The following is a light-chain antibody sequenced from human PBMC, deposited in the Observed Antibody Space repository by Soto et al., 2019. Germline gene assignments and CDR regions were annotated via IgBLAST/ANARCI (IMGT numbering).Light chain of an antibody. CDR3: QQYGSSTVT. V-gene: IGKV3-20*01. CDR1: QSVSSSY. CDR2: GAS. Sequence: EIVLTQSPGTLSLSPGERATLSCRASQSVSSSYLAWYQQKPGQAPRLLIYGASSRATGIPDRVSGSGSGTAFSLTISRLEPEEFAVYYCQQYGSSTVTFGQGTKVEIK. J-gene: IGKJ1*01.